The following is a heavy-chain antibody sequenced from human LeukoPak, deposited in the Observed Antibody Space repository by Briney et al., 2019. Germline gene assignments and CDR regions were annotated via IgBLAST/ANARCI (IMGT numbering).Heavy chain of an antibody. Sequence: GGSLRLSCAASGFTFSSTWMHLVRQAPGKGLVWVSRISTDGSDTSYADSVRGRFTISRDNAKNTLYLQMNSLRAEDTAVYYCARDSSYGSGSFGPWGQGTLVTVSS. D-gene: IGHD3-10*01. J-gene: IGHJ5*02. V-gene: IGHV3-74*01. CDR1: GFTFSSTW. CDR3: ARDSSYGSGSFGP. CDR2: ISTDGSDT.